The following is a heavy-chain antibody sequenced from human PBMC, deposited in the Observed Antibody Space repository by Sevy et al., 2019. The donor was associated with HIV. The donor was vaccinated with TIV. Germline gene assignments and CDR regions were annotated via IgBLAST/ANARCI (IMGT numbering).Heavy chain of an antibody. CDR3: ATTKDYYESSGEPFDY. CDR1: GSTLSQMA. CDR2: FDPEDAET. V-gene: IGHV1-24*01. D-gene: IGHD3-22*01. Sequence: ASVKVSYKVSGSTLSQMAMHWVRQAPGKGLEWMATFDPEDAETIYTQKLQGRVTMTEDTSRDTAYMELSNLRSEDTAVYYCATTKDYYESSGEPFDYWGQGTLVTVSS. J-gene: IGHJ4*02.